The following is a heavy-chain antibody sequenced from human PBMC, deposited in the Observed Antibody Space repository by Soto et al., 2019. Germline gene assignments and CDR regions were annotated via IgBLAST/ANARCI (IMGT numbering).Heavy chain of an antibody. CDR3: ARDPDLVRWWYFDY. J-gene: IGHJ4*02. V-gene: IGHV3-30-3*01. CDR2: ISYDGSNK. CDR1: GFTFSSYA. Sequence: GGSLRLSCAASGFTFSSYAMHWVRQAPGKGLEWVAVISYDGSNKYYADSVKGRFTISRDNSKNTLYLQMNSLRAEDTAVYYRARDPDLVRWWYFDYWGQGTLVTVPQ. D-gene: IGHD2-15*01.